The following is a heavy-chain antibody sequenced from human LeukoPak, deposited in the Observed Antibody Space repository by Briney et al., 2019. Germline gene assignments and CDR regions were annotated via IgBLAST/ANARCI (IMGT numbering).Heavy chain of an antibody. V-gene: IGHV1-8*03. CDR2: MNPNSGNT. CDR3: ARGPSYYYDSSGIWFDP. CDR1: GYTFTSYD. D-gene: IGHD3-22*01. J-gene: IGHJ5*02. Sequence: ASVKVSCKASGYTFTSYDINWVRQAAGQGLEWMGGMNPNSGNTGYAQKFQGRVTITRNTSISTAYMELSSLKSEDTAVYYCARGPSYYYDSSGIWFDPWGQGTLVTVSS.